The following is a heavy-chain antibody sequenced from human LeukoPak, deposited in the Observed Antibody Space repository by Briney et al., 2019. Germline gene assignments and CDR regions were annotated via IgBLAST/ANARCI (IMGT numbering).Heavy chain of an antibody. D-gene: IGHD4-17*01. CDR2: IKSKTDGGTT. J-gene: IGHJ3*02. V-gene: IGHV3-15*01. CDR1: GFTFSNAW. Sequence: GGSLRLSCAAAGFTFSNAWMSWVRQAPGKGLEWVGRIKSKTDGGTTDYAAPVKGRFTISRDDSKNTLYLQMNSLKTEDTAVYYCTTDHTVTTFGDAFDIWGQGTMVTVSS. CDR3: TTDHTVTTFGDAFDI.